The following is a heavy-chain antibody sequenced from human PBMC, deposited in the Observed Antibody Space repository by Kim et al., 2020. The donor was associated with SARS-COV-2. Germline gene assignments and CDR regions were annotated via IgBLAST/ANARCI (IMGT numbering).Heavy chain of an antibody. CDR1: GFTFGGHD. CDR3: ARGIHQWLGVDV. CDR2: IGTAGET. D-gene: IGHD5-18*01. Sequence: GGSLRLSCAASGFTFGGHDMHWVRQGSGKGLEWVSAIGTAGETFYSGSVKGRFIISRENGNSLFLQMDSLKVGDTAVYYCARGIHQWLGVDVWGQGTTVTVSS. V-gene: IGHV3-13*04. J-gene: IGHJ6*02.